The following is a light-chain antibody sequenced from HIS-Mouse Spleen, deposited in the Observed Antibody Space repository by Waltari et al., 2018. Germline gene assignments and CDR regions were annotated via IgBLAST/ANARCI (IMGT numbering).Light chain of an antibody. V-gene: IGLV3-25*03. J-gene: IGLJ3*02. Sequence: SYELTQPPSVSVSPGQTARITCSGDAVPKQYAYWYQQKPGQAPVLVIYKDSERPSGIPERFSGSNSGTTVTLTISGVQAEDEADYYCQSADSSGTWVFGGGTKLTVL. CDR3: QSADSSGTWV. CDR2: KDS. CDR1: AVPKQY.